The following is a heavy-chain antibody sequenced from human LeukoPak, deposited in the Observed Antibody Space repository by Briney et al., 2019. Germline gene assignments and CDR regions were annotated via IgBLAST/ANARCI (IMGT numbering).Heavy chain of an antibody. CDR3: ARYSSYFDP. V-gene: IGHV4-39*07. J-gene: IGHJ5*02. CDR1: GGSISSSSYY. D-gene: IGHD6-19*01. CDR2: IYYSGST. Sequence: SETLSLTCTVSGGSISSSSYYWGWIRQPPGKGLEWIGSIYYSGSTYYNPSLKSRVTMSLDTSKNHFSLKLSSVTAADTAVYYCARYSSYFDPWGQGTLVTVSS.